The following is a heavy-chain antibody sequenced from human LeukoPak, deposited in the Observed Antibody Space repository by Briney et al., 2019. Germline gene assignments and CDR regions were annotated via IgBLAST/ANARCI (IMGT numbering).Heavy chain of an antibody. CDR2: ISNTASVT. CDR3: AKGDYGVDY. D-gene: IGHD4-17*01. V-gene: IGHV3-23*01. CDR1: GFTFTDYR. J-gene: IGHJ4*02. Sequence: GGSLRLSCAASGFTFTDYRMSWVRQAPGKGLEWVSGISNTASVTYYADSVKGRFTISRDNSKNTLYLQMNSLRAEDTAVYYCAKGDYGVDYWGQGTLVTVSS.